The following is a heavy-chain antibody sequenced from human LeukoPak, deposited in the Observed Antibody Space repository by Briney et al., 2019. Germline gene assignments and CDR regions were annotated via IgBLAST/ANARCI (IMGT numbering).Heavy chain of an antibody. CDR3: ARHSSGFYSPFFDY. CDR1: GGSLSSYY. D-gene: IGHD3-22*01. CDR2: TYHTATS. V-gene: IGHV4-59*08. J-gene: IGHJ4*02. Sequence: SETLSLTCTVSGGSLSSYYWGWVRQFPGKGLDVIGFTYHTATSNYNPSLKSRVSMSIDMSKNALYLNLSSVTAADTAIYYCARHSSGFYSPFFDYWGRGALVTVSS.